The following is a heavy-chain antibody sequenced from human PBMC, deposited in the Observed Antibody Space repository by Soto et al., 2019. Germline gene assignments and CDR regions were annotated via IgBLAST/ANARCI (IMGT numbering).Heavy chain of an antibody. CDR2: FDPEDGET. Sequence: ASVKVSCKDSGYTLTELSMHCVRQTTEKGLEWMGGFDPEDGETFYAQKFQGTVTMTEDTSTDTAYMEPSSLRSEDTAVYYCETVEGSGLPHFDYWGPGTLVTVYS. CDR1: GYTLTELS. J-gene: IGHJ4*02. CDR3: ETVEGSGLPHFDY. V-gene: IGHV1-24*01. D-gene: IGHD6-19*01.